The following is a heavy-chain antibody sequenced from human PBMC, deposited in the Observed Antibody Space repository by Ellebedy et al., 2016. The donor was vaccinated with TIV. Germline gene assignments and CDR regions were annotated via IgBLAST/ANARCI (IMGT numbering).Heavy chain of an antibody. CDR3: AREKINYEYGLDV. CDR1: GGSIGGYY. Sequence: PSETLSLTCTVSGGSIGGYYWSWIRQPAGKGLEWVGRIYPTGSSNYNPSLKSRVSMSVDTSQNQFSLNLGSVTAADTAVYYCAREKINYEYGLDVWGQGTTVSVSS. J-gene: IGHJ6*02. D-gene: IGHD3-16*01. V-gene: IGHV4-4*07. CDR2: IYPTGSS.